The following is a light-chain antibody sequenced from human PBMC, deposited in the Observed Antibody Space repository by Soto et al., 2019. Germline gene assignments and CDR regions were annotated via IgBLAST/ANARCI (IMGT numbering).Light chain of an antibody. CDR1: QSVSSY. J-gene: IGKJ4*01. V-gene: IGKV3-11*01. CDR3: QQRSNWPFLT. CDR2: DAS. Sequence: EIVLTQSPATLSLSPGERATLSCRASQSVSSYLAWYPQKPGQAPRLLIYDASNRATGIPARFSGSGSGTDFPLTISSLEPEDFAVYYCQQRSNWPFLTFGGGTKVEIK.